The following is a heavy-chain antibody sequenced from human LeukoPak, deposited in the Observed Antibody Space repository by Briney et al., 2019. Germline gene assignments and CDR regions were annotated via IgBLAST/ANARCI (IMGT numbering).Heavy chain of an antibody. Sequence: ASVKVSCKASGYTFTSYGISWVRQAPGQGLEWMGWISAYNGNTNYAQKLQGRVTMTTDTSTSTAYMELRGLRSDDTAVYYCARGIAAAGYYYYYYMDVWGKGTTVTVSS. J-gene: IGHJ6*03. D-gene: IGHD6-13*01. CDR3: ARGIAAAGYYYYYYMDV. V-gene: IGHV1-18*01. CDR2: ISAYNGNT. CDR1: GYTFTSYG.